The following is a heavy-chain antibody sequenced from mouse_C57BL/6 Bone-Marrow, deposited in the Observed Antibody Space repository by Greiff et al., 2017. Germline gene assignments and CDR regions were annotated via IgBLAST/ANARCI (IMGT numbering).Heavy chain of an antibody. J-gene: IGHJ4*01. CDR3: ARKGDHLYYAMDY. CDR2: IWTGGGT. V-gene: IGHV2-9-1*01. Sequence: QVQLKESGPGLVAPSQSLSITCTVSGFSLTSYAISWVRQPPGKGLEWLGVIWTGGGTKYNSALKSRLSISKDNSKSQVFLKRNSLQTDDTARYYCARKGDHLYYAMDYWGQGTSVTVSS. CDR1: GFSLTSYA.